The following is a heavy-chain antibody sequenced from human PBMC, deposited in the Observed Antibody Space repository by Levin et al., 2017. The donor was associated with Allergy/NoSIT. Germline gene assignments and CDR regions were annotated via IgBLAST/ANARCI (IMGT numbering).Heavy chain of an antibody. D-gene: IGHD3-16*01. J-gene: IGHJ5*02. Sequence: PGGSLRLSCAASGFNFSRNWMDWVRQAPGKGLEWVANIKEDGSANNYADSVKGRFTISRDNAKNSVYLQMNSLRAEDTAVYYCVGGWWGESWGRGTLVTVSS. CDR2: IKEDGSAN. CDR1: GFNFSRNW. CDR3: VGGWWGES. V-gene: IGHV3-7*01.